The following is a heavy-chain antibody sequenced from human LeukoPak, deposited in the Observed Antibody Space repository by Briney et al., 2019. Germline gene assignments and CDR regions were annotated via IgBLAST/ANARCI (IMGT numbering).Heavy chain of an antibody. CDR2: LFSGGGA. CDR1: GFSVSSNY. V-gene: IGHV3-66*01. J-gene: IGHJ4*02. D-gene: IGHD6-19*01. Sequence: GGSLKLSCAASGFSVSSNYMGWVRQAPGRGLEWVPVLFSGGGAYYADSVKGRFTVSRDNSKNTLFLHMNSLRAEDTAIYYCARERGSSGWATFDYWGQGTLVTVSS. CDR3: ARERGSSGWATFDY.